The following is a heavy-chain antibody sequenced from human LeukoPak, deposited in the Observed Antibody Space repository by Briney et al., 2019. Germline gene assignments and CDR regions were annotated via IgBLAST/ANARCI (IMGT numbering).Heavy chain of an antibody. CDR1: EYTFTGYY. CDR2: INPNSGGT. V-gene: IGHV1-2*02. CDR3: ARAEYYYDSSGLKELPFDY. Sequence: ASVNVSCKASEYTFTGYYMNWVRQAPGQGLEWMGWINPNSGGTNYAQKFQGRVTMTRDTSISTAYMELSRLRSDDTAVYYCARAEYYYDSSGLKELPFDYWGQGTLVTVSS. D-gene: IGHD3-22*01. J-gene: IGHJ4*02.